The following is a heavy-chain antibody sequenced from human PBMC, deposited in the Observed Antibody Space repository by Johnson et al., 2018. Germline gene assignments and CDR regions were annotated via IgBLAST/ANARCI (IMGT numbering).Heavy chain of an antibody. D-gene: IGHD3-3*01. CDR2: IYSGGGT. CDR1: GFTFSSYG. V-gene: IGHV3-NL1*01. J-gene: IGHJ6*04. Sequence: QVQLVESGGGVVQPGRSLRLSCAASGFTFSSYGLHWVRQAPGKGLEWVSVIYSGGGTNSANSVKGRFIISRDYSKNTVYLQMKPLRAEDTAVYYGATDDLMEIPAVWGSGATVTVSS. CDR3: ATDDLMEIPAV.